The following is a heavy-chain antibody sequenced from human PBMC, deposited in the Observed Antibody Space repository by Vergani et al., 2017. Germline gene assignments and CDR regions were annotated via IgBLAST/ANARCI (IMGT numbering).Heavy chain of an antibody. J-gene: IGHJ4*02. CDR2: IYTSGST. V-gene: IGHV4-61*02. Sequence: QVQLQESGPGLVKPSQTLSLTCTVPGGPISSGSYYWSWIRQPAGKGLEWIGRIYTSGSTNYNPSLKILVTISVDTSKNQFSLKLSSVTAADTAVYYCARGDPWSSSYGYWGQGTLVTVSS. CDR1: GGPISSGSYY. CDR3: ARGDPWSSSYGY. D-gene: IGHD6-6*01.